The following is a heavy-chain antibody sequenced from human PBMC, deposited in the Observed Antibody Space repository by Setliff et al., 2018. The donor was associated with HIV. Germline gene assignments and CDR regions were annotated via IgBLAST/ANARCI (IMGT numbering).Heavy chain of an antibody. CDR3: ARGPGSSSFDY. Sequence: PGGSLRLSCAASEFTFNIYAMSWVRQAPGKGLEWVSGISGSGATTNYADSVKGRFTISRDNSKNTLYLQMTSLRAEDTAVYYCARGPGSSSFDYWGQGTPVTVSS. D-gene: IGHD6-19*01. CDR2: ISGSGATT. J-gene: IGHJ4*02. CDR1: EFTFNIYA. V-gene: IGHV3-23*01.